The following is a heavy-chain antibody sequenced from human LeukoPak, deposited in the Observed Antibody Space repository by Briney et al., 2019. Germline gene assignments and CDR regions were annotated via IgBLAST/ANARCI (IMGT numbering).Heavy chain of an antibody. D-gene: IGHD5-12*01. J-gene: IGHJ4*02. CDR1: GYSISSGYY. CDR3: ARGSIVATTLDY. CDR2: IYHSGST. V-gene: IGHV4-38-2*01. Sequence: SETLSLTCAVSGYSISSGYYWGWIRQPPGKGLEWVGSIYHSGSTYYNPSLKSRVTISVDTSKNQFSLKLSSVTAADTAVYYCARGSIVATTLDYWGQGTLVTVSS.